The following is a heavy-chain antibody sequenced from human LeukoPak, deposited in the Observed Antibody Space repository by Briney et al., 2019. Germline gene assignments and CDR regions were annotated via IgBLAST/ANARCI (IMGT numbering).Heavy chain of an antibody. D-gene: IGHD1-14*01. J-gene: IGHJ4*02. CDR1: VYTFTGYY. Sequence: ASVKVSCKASVYTFTGYYMRWVRQALGQGLEWMRWFNPNSGGTSYTQYFQARVSMTSDTFITSAYMELSRLRCDDTAVYYCARDRYRGFDYWGQGTLVTVSS. CDR2: FNPNSGGT. V-gene: IGHV1-2*02. CDR3: ARDRYRGFDY.